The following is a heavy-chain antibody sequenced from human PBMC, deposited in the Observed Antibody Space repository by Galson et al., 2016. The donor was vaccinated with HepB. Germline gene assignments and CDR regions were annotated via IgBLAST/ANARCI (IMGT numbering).Heavy chain of an antibody. CDR1: GASISNNYW. J-gene: IGHJ4*02. CDR3: TRGTLGSVATMAFDY. D-gene: IGHD4/OR15-4a*01. V-gene: IGHV4-4*02. Sequence: SETLSLTCAVSGASISNNYWWTWVRQFPGQGLEWIGEIYQTGTAHYNPSFTSRATISMDKSKNEISLRLASVTAADTAVYYCTRGTLGSVATMAFDYWGQGTLVTVSS. CDR2: IYQTGTA.